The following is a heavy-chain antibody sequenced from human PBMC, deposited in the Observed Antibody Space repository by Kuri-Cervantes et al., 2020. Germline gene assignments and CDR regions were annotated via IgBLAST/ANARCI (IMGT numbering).Heavy chain of an antibody. CDR2: INHSGST. V-gene: IGHV4-61*01. Sequence: SETLSLTCTVSGGSVSSGSYYWSWIRQPPGKGLEWIGEINHSGSTNYNPSLKSRVTISVDTSKNQFSLKLSSVTAADTAVYYCARRDYYFDYWGQGTLVTVSS. CDR1: GGSVSSGSYY. CDR3: ARRDYYFDY. J-gene: IGHJ4*02.